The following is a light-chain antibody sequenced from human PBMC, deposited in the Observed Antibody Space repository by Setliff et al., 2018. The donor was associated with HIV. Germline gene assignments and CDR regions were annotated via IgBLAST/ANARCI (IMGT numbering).Light chain of an antibody. CDR3: SSYSINNLDV. Sequence: QSALTQPASVSGSPGQSITISCTGTSSDIGSSNFVSWYQQHPGKAPKVMIYNVDKRPSGVSNRFSGSKSGNTASLTISVLQTEDEADYYCSSYSINNLDVFATGTKATVL. CDR2: NVD. CDR1: SSDIGSSNF. J-gene: IGLJ1*01. V-gene: IGLV2-14*03.